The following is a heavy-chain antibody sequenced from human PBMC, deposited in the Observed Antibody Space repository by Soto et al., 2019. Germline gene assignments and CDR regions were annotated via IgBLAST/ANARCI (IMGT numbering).Heavy chain of an antibody. CDR2: VNDSGNI. V-gene: IGHV4-34*01. CDR1: GGSFSGYQ. Sequence: QVQLQQWGAGLLKPSETLSLTCAVYGGSFSGYQWSWIRQTPGKGLEWLGEVNDSGNINHNPSLNSRVTILVDTPKKQISLKLSSVTAADTAVYYCARGLILWFGELSRRGGYYYYMDVWGKGTTVTISS. J-gene: IGHJ6*03. D-gene: IGHD3-10*01. CDR3: ARGLILWFGELSRRGGYYYYMDV.